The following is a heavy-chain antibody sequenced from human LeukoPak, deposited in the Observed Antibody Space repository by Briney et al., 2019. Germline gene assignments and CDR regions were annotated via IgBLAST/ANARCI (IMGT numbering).Heavy chain of an antibody. D-gene: IGHD3-10*01. J-gene: IGHJ4*02. CDR2: IRYDGSNK. Sequence: GGSLRLSCAASGFTFSSYGMHWVRQAPGKGLEWVAFIRYDGSNKYYADSVKGRFTISRDNSKDTLYLQMNSLRAEDTAAYYCARLPGFGESCWRQRTLVTVPS. V-gene: IGHV3-30*02. CDR3: ARLPGFGESC. CDR1: GFTFSSYG.